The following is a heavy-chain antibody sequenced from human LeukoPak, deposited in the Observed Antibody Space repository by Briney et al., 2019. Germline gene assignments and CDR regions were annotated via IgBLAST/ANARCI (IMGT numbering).Heavy chain of an antibody. D-gene: IGHD2-21*02. CDR2: FDPEDGET. J-gene: IGHJ4*02. V-gene: IGHV1-24*01. CDR1: GYTLTELS. CDR3: AREISYCGGDCYPSPTFDY. Sequence: WASVKVSCKVSGYTLTELSMHWVRQAPGKGLEWMGGFDPEDGETIYAQKFQGRVTMTEDTSTDTAYMELSSLRSEDTAVYYCAREISYCGGDCYPSPTFDYWGQGTLVTVSS.